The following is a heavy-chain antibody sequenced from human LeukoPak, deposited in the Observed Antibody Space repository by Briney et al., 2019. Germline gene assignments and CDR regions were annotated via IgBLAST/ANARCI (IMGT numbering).Heavy chain of an antibody. CDR2: INHSGST. D-gene: IGHD1-26*01. CDR1: GGSFSGYY. CDR3: ARGSPMYRVGATTDNWFDP. Sequence: SETLSLTCAVYGGSFSGYYWSWIRQPPGKGLEWIGEINHSGSTNYNPSLKSRVTISVDTSKNQFSLKLSSVTAADTAVYYCARGSPMYRVGATTDNWFDPWGQGTLVTVSS. V-gene: IGHV4-34*01. J-gene: IGHJ5*02.